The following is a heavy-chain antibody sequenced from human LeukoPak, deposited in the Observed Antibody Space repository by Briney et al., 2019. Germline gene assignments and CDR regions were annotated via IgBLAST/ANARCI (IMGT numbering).Heavy chain of an antibody. V-gene: IGHV5-51*01. CDR2: IYPGDSDA. D-gene: IGHD3-22*01. Sequence: GESLKISCKGSGYSFTSYWIGWVRQMPGKGLEWMGIIYPGDSDAKYSPSFQGLVTVSADKFISTAYLQWSSLKASDTAMYFCARRETYSYDSSGYAFDYWGQGTLVTVSS. CDR3: ARRETYSYDSSGYAFDY. CDR1: GYSFTSYW. J-gene: IGHJ4*02.